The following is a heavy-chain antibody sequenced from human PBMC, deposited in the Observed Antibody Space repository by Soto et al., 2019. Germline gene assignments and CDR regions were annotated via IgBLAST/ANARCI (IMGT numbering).Heavy chain of an antibody. CDR3: ARGPYYDFWSGYYHHYYYYGMDV. J-gene: IGHJ6*02. Sequence: SETLSLTCAVYGGSFSGYYCSWIRQPPGKGLEWIGEINHSGSTNYNPSLKSRVTISVDTSKNQFSLKLSSVTAADTAVYYCARGPYYDFWSGYYHHYYYYGMDVWGQGTTVTVSS. CDR1: GGSFSGYY. V-gene: IGHV4-34*01. D-gene: IGHD3-3*01. CDR2: INHSGST.